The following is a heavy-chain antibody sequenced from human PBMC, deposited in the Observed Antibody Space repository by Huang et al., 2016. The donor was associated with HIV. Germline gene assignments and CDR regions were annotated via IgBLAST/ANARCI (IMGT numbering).Heavy chain of an antibody. Sequence: QVQLQESGPGLVKPSETLSLTCTVSGGSVSSGSYYWSWIRQPPGKGLEWIGYIYYSGSTNHNPSRKSRVTISVDTSKNQFSLKLSSVTAADTAVYYCASPYCSGGSCYRHFDYWGQGTLVTVSS. CDR1: GGSVSSGSYY. CDR2: IYYSGST. D-gene: IGHD2-15*01. V-gene: IGHV4-61*01. CDR3: ASPYCSGGSCYRHFDY. J-gene: IGHJ4*02.